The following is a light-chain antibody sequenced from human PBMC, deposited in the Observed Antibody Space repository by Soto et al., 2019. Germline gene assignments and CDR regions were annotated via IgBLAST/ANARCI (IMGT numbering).Light chain of an antibody. CDR1: QTVGTR. V-gene: IGKV3-15*01. J-gene: IGKJ2*01. Sequence: EIMMTQSPATLSVSPGERATLSCRASQTVGTRLAWYQQKPGQAPRLLIYGASTRATDIPARFSGSGSGTEFTLTISSAQAEDFAVYFCQQHDSWPLYTFGQGTKVEIK. CDR2: GAS. CDR3: QQHDSWPLYT.